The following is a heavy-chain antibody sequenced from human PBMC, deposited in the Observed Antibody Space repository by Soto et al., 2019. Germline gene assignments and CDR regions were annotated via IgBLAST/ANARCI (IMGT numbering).Heavy chain of an antibody. CDR1: GYTFTSYG. V-gene: IGHV1-18*01. D-gene: IGHD2-21*02. CDR2: ISAYNGNT. J-gene: IGHJ3*02. Sequence: ASVKVSCKASGYTFTSYGISWVRQAPGQGLEWMGWISAYNGNTNYAQKLQGRVTMTTDTSTSTAYMELRSLRSDDTAVYYCARERFPHDCYDVKNAFDIRAQRTMDTVSS. CDR3: ARERFPHDCYDVKNAFDI.